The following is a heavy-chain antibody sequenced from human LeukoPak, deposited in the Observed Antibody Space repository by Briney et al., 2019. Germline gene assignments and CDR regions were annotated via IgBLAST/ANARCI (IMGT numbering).Heavy chain of an antibody. D-gene: IGHD1-1*01. CDR2: ISAYNGNT. CDR3: ARRTLGFTGTNYMDV. CDR1: GYTFTSYG. Sequence: ASGKVSCKASGYTFTSYGISWVRQAPGQGLEWMGWISAYNGNTNYAQKLQGRVTMTTDTSTSTAYMELRSLRSDDTAVYYCARRTLGFTGTNYMDVWGKGTTVTVSS. V-gene: IGHV1-18*01. J-gene: IGHJ6*03.